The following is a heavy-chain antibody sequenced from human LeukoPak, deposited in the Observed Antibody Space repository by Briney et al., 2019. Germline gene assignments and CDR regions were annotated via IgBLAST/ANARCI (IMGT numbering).Heavy chain of an antibody. CDR3: ARGRASYDFWSGYLFDY. D-gene: IGHD3-3*01. V-gene: IGHV4-34*01. CDR2: ISHSGST. CDR1: RGPFSGYY. Sequence: SETLSLTCAVYRGPFSGYYWTWIRQPPGKGLEWIGEISHSGSTNYNPSLKSRVAISVDTSKNQFSLKLSSVTAADTAVYYCARGRASYDFWSGYLFDYWGQGTLVTVSS. J-gene: IGHJ4*02.